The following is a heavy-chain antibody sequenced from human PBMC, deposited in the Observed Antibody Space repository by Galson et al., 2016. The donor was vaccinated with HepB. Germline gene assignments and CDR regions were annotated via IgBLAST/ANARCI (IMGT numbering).Heavy chain of an antibody. J-gene: IGHJ4*02. D-gene: IGHD6-19*01. Sequence: SLRLSCAASGFTFSNYGMHWVRQAPGKGLEWVAADSMDGRRKFYADSVKGRFTISRDNSNSVLFLQMSSLRADDTAVYYCATDHGPSGWLYWGQGTLVIVSS. V-gene: IGHV3-30*03. CDR2: DSMDGRRK. CDR3: ATDHGPSGWLY. CDR1: GFTFSNYG.